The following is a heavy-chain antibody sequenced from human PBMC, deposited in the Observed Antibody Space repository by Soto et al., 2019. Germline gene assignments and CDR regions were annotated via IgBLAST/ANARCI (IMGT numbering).Heavy chain of an antibody. CDR1: GFTFSSYA. J-gene: IGHJ6*02. CDR3: GCGLGRVTIYRDNSKDQLYLNMNRLGAEATAVYYCARDCLYAILTGYCYGMDV. CDR2: ISYGGSNK. V-gene: IGHV3-30-3*01. D-gene: IGHD1-26*01. Sequence: GGSLRLSCAASGFTFSSYAMHWVRQAPGKGLEWVAVISYGGSNKYYADSVKGRFTISRDNSKNTLYLQMNSLRAEDSHNKYGGCGLGRVTIYRDNSKDQLYLNMNRLGAEATAVYYCARDCLYAILTGYCYGMDVWGQGTTVTVSS.